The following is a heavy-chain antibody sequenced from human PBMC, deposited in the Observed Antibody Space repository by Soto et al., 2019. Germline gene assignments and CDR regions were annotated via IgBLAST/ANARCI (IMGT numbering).Heavy chain of an antibody. CDR2: FRTSGDGGTT. V-gene: IGHV3-23*01. Sequence: GGSLRLSCAASGFTFSSCSMSWARQAPGKGLEWVSGFRTSGDGGTTYYADSVKGRFTISRDNSKNMLFLQMNSLRAEDTAIYYCAKKVNSGPGSQYFDYWGQGTLVTVS. CDR3: AKKVNSGPGSQYFDY. J-gene: IGHJ4*02. CDR1: GFTFSSCS. D-gene: IGHD3-10*01.